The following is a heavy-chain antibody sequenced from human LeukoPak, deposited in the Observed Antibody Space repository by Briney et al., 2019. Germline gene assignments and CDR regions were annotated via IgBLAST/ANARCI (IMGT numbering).Heavy chain of an antibody. J-gene: IGHJ4*02. CDR3: ARELYYYGSGNYVPGPPDF. CDR1: GFTFSIYE. Sequence: GGSLRLTCAASGFTFSIYEMNWIRQAPGKGLEWISYICGRGKTIYSAVSVKARSTISRDSATSSQYLQMNSPRAKDTTVYYRARELYYYGSGNYVPGPPDFWGQGALVTVSS. CDR2: ICGRGKTI. D-gene: IGHD3-10*01. V-gene: IGHV3-48*03.